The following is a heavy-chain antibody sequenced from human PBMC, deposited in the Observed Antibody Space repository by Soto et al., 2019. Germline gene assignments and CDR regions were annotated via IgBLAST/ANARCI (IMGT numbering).Heavy chain of an antibody. CDR3: AKSRDSWYYYDSSGYSPLFDY. CDR1: GFTFSSYA. V-gene: IGHV3-23*01. Sequence: EVQLLESGGGLVQPGGSLRLSCAASGFTFSSYAMSWVRQAPGKGLEWVSASSGSGGSTYYADSVKGRFTISRDNSKNTLYLQMNSLRAEDTAVYYCAKSRDSWYYYDSSGYSPLFDYWGQGTLVTVSS. J-gene: IGHJ4*02. D-gene: IGHD3-22*01. CDR2: SSGSGGST.